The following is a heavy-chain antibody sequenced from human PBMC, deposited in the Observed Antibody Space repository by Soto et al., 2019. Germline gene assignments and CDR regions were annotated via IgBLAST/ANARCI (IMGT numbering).Heavy chain of an antibody. CDR3: ARMYCSGGSCYGLDAFDI. V-gene: IGHV4-61*01. J-gene: IGHJ3*02. CDR1: GGSVSSGSYY. D-gene: IGHD2-15*01. Sequence: PSETLSLTCTVSGGSVSSGSYYWSWIRQPPGKGLEWIGYIYYSGSTYYNPSLKSRVTISVDTSKNQFSLKLSSVTAADTAVYYCARMYCSGGSCYGLDAFDIWGQGTMVTVSS. CDR2: IYYSGST.